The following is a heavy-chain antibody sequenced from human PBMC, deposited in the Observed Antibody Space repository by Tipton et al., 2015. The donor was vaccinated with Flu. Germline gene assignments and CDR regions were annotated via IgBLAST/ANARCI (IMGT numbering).Heavy chain of an antibody. CDR3: ARAPGRPCSANACPNWFDP. V-gene: IGHV4-4*07. Sequence: TLSLTCTASGGSMSSYYWSWIRQPAGQGLECIGRIYSSGTTNYNPSLQSRVTMSIDTSKNQFSLKLYSVTAADTAVYYCARAPGRPCSANACPNWFDPCGQGTLVIVSS. D-gene: IGHD2-15*01. J-gene: IGHJ5*02. CDR2: IYSSGTT. CDR1: GGSMSSYY.